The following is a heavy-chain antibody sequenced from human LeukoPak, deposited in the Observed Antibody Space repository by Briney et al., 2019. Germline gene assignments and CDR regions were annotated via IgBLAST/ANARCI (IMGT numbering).Heavy chain of an antibody. J-gene: IGHJ2*01. V-gene: IGHV4-59*01. Sequence: PSETLSLTCTVSGGSITNYYWNWIRQPPGKDLEWIGCVSYSGRTHYSSSLKSRVTISVDKSKNQFSLNVRSVTAADTAVYYCARPGRQDAYNGHYWYFDLWGRGNLVTVSS. D-gene: IGHD5-24*01. CDR3: ARPGRQDAYNGHYWYFDL. CDR2: VSYSGRT. CDR1: GGSITNYY.